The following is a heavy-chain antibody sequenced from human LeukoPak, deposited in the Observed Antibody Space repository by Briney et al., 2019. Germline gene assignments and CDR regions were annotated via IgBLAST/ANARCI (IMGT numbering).Heavy chain of an antibody. CDR3: ARGIGTSYDSSRDAFDM. V-gene: IGHV4-61*02. CDR2: IYSPGT. D-gene: IGHD3-22*01. Sequence: SETLSLTCTVSAGSISSGDYYWSWIRQPAGKGLEWIGRIYSPGTNYNYNPSLKSRVTISIDTSKDQFSLKLTSVTAADTAVYYCARGIGTSYDSSRDAFDMWGQGTMVTVSS. CDR1: AGSISSGDYY. J-gene: IGHJ3*02.